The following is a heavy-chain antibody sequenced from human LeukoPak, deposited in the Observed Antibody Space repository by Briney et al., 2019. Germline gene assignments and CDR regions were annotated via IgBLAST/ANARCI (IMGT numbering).Heavy chain of an antibody. CDR3: ARKLGIAVADDAFDI. J-gene: IGHJ3*02. CDR1: GYTFTSYY. Sequence: VASEKVSCKASGYTFTSYYMHWVRQAPGQGLEWMGIINPSGGSTSYAQKFQGRVTMTRDTSTSTVYMELSSLRSEDTAVYYCARKLGIAVADDAFDIWGQGTMVTVSS. D-gene: IGHD6-19*01. V-gene: IGHV1-46*01. CDR2: INPSGGST.